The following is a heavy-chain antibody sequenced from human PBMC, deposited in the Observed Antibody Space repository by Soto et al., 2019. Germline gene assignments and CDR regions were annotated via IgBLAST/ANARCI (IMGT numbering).Heavy chain of an antibody. CDR3: ARDPYYYGSGAPDGMDV. V-gene: IGHV4-30-4*01. J-gene: IGHJ6*02. D-gene: IGHD3-10*01. CDR1: GGSISSGDYY. Sequence: SETLSLTCTVSGGSISSGDYYWSWIRQPPGKGLEWIGYIYYSGSTYYNPSLKSRVTISVDTSKNQFSLKLSSVTAADTAVYYCARDPYYYGSGAPDGMDVWGQGNTVT. CDR2: IYYSGST.